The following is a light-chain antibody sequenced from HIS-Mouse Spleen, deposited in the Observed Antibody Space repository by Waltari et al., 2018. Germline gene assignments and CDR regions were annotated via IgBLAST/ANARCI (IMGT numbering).Light chain of an antibody. CDR1: NLGDKY. V-gene: IGLV3-1*01. J-gene: IGLJ2*01. CDR3: QAWDSSYSV. CDR2: QDS. Sequence: SYELTQPPSVSVSPGQTASITCSGDNLGDKYACWYQQKPGQSPVLVIYQDSKRPSGIPERLSGSNSGNTATLTISGTQAMDEADYYCQAWDSSYSVFGGGTKLTVL.